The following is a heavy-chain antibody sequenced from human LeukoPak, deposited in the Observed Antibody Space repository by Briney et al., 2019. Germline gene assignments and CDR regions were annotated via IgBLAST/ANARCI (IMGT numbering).Heavy chain of an antibody. CDR3: ARADGYIPPIAEEPTRYFDY. V-gene: IGHV4-59*01. J-gene: IGHJ4*02. CDR1: GGSISSYY. D-gene: IGHD5-24*01. Sequence: SETLSLTCTVSGGSISSYYWSWIRQPPGKGLEWIGYIYYSGSTNYNPSLKSRVTISVDTSKNQFSLKLSSVTAADTAVYYCARADGYIPPIAEEPTRYFDYWGQGTLVTVSS. CDR2: IYYSGST.